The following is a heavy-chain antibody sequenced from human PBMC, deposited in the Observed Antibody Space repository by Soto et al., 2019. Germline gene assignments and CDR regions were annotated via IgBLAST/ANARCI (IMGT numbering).Heavy chain of an antibody. Sequence: QVQLVESGGGVVQPGRSLRLSCAASGFTFSSYGMHWVRQAPGKGLEWVAVISYEGSNKYYADSVKGRCTISRDNSKKTLYLQRYSPNAEDKAVCYGAKAPDITVFRVMITTPYDPCYYCGMYVWGQGTTVTVPS. CDR2: ISYEGSNK. V-gene: IGHV3-30*18. CDR3: AKAPDITVFRVMITTPYDPCYYCGMYV. J-gene: IGHJ6*02. D-gene: IGHD3-3*01. CDR1: GFTFSSYG.